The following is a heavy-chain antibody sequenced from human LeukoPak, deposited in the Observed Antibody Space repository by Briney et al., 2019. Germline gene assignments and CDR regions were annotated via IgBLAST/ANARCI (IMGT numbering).Heavy chain of an antibody. J-gene: IGHJ3*02. Sequence: PSETLSLTCSVSGGSITSSIYSWGWIRQPPGKGLEWIGNIYYSGNTYYNPSLKSRVTMSIDTSKNQFSLHLSSVTAADTAVYYCARLQSDAFDMWGQGTLVTVSS. CDR1: GGSITSSIYS. CDR3: ARLQSDAFDM. CDR2: IYYSGNT. V-gene: IGHV4-39*07.